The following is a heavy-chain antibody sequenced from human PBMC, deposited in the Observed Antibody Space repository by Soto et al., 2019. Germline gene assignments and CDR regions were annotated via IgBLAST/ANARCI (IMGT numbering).Heavy chain of an antibody. CDR2: MYPGDSDT. J-gene: IGHJ4*01. CDR1: GYDFNTNW. CDR3: ARLPRYCNKTSCYYADH. Sequence: GESLKISCRGSGYDFNTNWFGWVRQLPGKGLEWVGIMYPGDSDTRYNPSLQGHVTLSADVTVSTAFLQWRSLKTSDTGMYFCARLPRYCNKTSCYYADHWGHGTQVTVSS. D-gene: IGHD2-2*01. V-gene: IGHV5-51*01.